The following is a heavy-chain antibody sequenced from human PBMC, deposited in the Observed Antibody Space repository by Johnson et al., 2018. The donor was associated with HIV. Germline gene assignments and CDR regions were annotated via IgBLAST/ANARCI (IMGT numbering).Heavy chain of an antibody. CDR2: ISGSGTNI. Sequence: QMLLVESGGGLVKPGGSLRLSCAASGFSFSDYYMSWIRQAPGKGLEWVSYISGSGTNIYYADYVKGRFTISRDNAKKSLFLQMNSLRAEDTAVYYCARASYYYGSADIWGQGTMVTVSS. V-gene: IGHV3-11*04. J-gene: IGHJ3*02. D-gene: IGHD3-10*01. CDR1: GFSFSDYY. CDR3: ARASYYYGSADI.